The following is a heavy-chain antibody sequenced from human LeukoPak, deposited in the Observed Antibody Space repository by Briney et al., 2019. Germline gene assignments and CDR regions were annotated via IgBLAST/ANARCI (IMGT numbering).Heavy chain of an antibody. D-gene: IGHD1-26*01. V-gene: IGHV1-8*02. CDR3: ARAPAWDLRAAYYYGMDV. Sequence: GASVKVSCKASGYTFTSYGINWVRQATGQGLEWMGWMNPNSGNTGYAQKFQGRVTMTRNTSISIAYMELSSLRSEDTAVYYCARAPAWDLRAAYYYGMDVWGQGTTVTVSS. J-gene: IGHJ6*02. CDR2: MNPNSGNT. CDR1: GYTFTSYG.